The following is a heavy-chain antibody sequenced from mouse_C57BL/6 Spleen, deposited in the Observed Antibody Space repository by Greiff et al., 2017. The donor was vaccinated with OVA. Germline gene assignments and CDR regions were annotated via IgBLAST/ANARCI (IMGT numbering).Heavy chain of an antibody. Sequence: QVQLKESGAELVRPGASVKLSCKASGYTFTDYYINWVKQRPGQGLEWIARIYPGSGNTYYNEKFKGKATLTAEKSSSTAYMQLSSLTSEDSAVYFCAREGVTTVVRYYFDYWGQGTTLTVSS. D-gene: IGHD1-1*01. CDR1: GYTFTDYY. CDR3: AREGVTTVVRYYFDY. CDR2: IYPGSGNT. J-gene: IGHJ2*01. V-gene: IGHV1-76*01.